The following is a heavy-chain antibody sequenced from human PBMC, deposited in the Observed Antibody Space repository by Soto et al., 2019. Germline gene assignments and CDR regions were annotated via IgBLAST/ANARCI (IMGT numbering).Heavy chain of an antibody. D-gene: IGHD4-17*01. CDR2: ISAYNGNT. Sequence: ASVKVSCKASGYTFTSYGISWVRQAPGQGLEWMGWISAYNGNTNYAQKLQGRVTMTTDTSTSTAYMELRSLRSDDTAVYYCARDYGDYVVAYYFDYWGQGTLVTVSS. V-gene: IGHV1-18*01. CDR1: GYTFTSYG. J-gene: IGHJ4*02. CDR3: ARDYGDYVVAYYFDY.